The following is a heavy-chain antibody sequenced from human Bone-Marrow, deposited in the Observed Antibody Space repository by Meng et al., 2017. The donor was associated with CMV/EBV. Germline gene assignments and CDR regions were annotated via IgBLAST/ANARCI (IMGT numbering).Heavy chain of an antibody. CDR2: IIPILGIA. CDR3: ARVYCSSTSCPLD. D-gene: IGHD2-2*01. J-gene: IGHJ4*02. Sequence: KASGGTFSSSTISWVRQAPGQGLEWMGRIIPILGIANYAQKFQGRVTITADKSTSTAYMELSSLRSEDTAVYYCARVYCSSTSCPLDWGQGTLVTVSS. CDR1: GGTFSSST. V-gene: IGHV1-69*02.